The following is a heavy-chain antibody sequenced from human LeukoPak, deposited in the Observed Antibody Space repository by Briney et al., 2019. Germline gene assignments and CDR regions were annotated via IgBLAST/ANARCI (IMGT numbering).Heavy chain of an antibody. CDR1: GYTFIGYY. CDR3: AREETGVGASTWDV. D-gene: IGHD1-26*01. Sequence: ASVKVSCKASGYTFIGYYVHWVRQAPGQGLEWMGWVNPNSGGTDYAQKFQGRITMTRETSISTAYMELNSLRSDDTAVYYCAREETGVGASTWDVWGKGTTVTVSS. V-gene: IGHV1-2*02. J-gene: IGHJ6*04. CDR2: VNPNSGGT.